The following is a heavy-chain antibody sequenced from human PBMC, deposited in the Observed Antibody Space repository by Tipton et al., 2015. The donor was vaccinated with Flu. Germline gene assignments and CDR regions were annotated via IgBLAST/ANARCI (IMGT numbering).Heavy chain of an antibody. D-gene: IGHD2-2*01. CDR2: IHNNGGT. CDR3: ARADAATAMQYYFDY. Sequence: TLSLTYTVSGDSITSYYWSWVRQPPGKGLEWIGYIHNNGGTNYNTKYNPSLKSRVSISVDTSKNQFSLKLSSVAAADTAVYYCARADAATAMQYYFDYWGQGTLVTVSS. V-gene: IGHV4-59*01. CDR1: GDSITSYY. J-gene: IGHJ4*02.